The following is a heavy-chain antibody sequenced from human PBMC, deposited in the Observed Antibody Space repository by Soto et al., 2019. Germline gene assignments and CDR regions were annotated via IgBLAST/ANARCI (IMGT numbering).Heavy chain of an antibody. CDR1: GGTFSSYA. CDR3: ARNGLAKILSYFDY. D-gene: IGHD5-12*01. Sequence: QVQLVQSGAEVKKPGSSVKVSCKASGGTFSSYAISWVRQAPGPWLEWKGGIIPIFGTANYAQKFQGRVTITADESTSTAYMELSSLRSEDTAVYYCARNGLAKILSYFDYWGQGPLVTVSS. J-gene: IGHJ4*02. CDR2: IIPIFGTA. V-gene: IGHV1-69*01.